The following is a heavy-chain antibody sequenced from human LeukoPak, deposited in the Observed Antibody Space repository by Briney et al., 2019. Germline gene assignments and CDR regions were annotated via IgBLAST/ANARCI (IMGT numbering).Heavy chain of an antibody. CDR3: ARARAFMVTSYYGMDV. V-gene: IGHV4-30-4*01. CDR1: GGSISSSNW. Sequence: PSETLSLTCAVSGGSISSSNWWSWIRQPPGKGLEWIGYIYYSGSTYYNPSLKSRVTISVDTSKNQFSLKLSSVTAADTAVYYCARARAFMVTSYYGMDVWGQGTTVTVSS. D-gene: IGHD5-18*01. CDR2: IYYSGST. J-gene: IGHJ6*02.